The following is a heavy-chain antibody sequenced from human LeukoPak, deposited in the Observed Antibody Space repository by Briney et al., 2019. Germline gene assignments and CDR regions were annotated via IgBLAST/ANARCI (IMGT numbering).Heavy chain of an antibody. CDR3: ARGAGDYHDSGSYKY. CDR2: MYYSGST. D-gene: IGHD3-10*01. CDR1: GGSISSSSYY. Sequence: KPSETLSLTCTVSGGSISSSSYYWGWIRQPPGKGLEWIGSMYYSGSTYYNPSLKSRVTISVDTSKNQFSLKLSSVTAADTAVYYCARGAGDYHDSGSYKYWGQGTLVTVSS. J-gene: IGHJ4*02. V-gene: IGHV4-39*01.